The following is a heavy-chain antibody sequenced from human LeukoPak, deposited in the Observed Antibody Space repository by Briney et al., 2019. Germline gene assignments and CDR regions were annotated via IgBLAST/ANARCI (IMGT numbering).Heavy chain of an antibody. CDR3: ARAVAGRGRYAFDI. V-gene: IGHV4-59*01. J-gene: IGHJ3*02. Sequence: SETLSLTCTVSGGSISSYYCSWIRLPPGKGLEWIGYIYYSGSTNYNPSLKSRVTISVDTSKNQFSLKLSSVTAADTAVYYCARAVAGRGRYAFDIWGQGTMVTVSS. D-gene: IGHD6-19*01. CDR2: IYYSGST. CDR1: GGSISSYY.